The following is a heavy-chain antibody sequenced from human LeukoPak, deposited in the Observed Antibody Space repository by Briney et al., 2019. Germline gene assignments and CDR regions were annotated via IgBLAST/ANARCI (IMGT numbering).Heavy chain of an antibody. CDR3: ARATYYYGSGSVYFDY. J-gene: IGHJ4*02. V-gene: IGHV4-61*02. D-gene: IGHD3-10*01. CDR2: IYTSGST. CDR1: GGSISSGSYY. Sequence: PSETLSLTCTVSGGSISSGSYYWSWIRQPAGKGLEWIGRIYTSGSTNYNPSLKSRVTISGDTSKNQFSLKLTSVTAADTAIYYCARATYYYGSGSVYFDYWGQGTLVTVSS.